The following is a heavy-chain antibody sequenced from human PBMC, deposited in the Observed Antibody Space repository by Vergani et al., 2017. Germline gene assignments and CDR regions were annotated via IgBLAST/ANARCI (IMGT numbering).Heavy chain of an antibody. D-gene: IGHD2-2*01. CDR1: GGTFSSYA. J-gene: IGHJ3*02. CDR3: ARDRAIVVVPAAINAFDI. Sequence: QVQLVQSGAEVKKPGSSVKVSCKASGGTFSSYAISWVRQAPGQGLEWMGGIIPIFGTANYAQKFQSRVTITADESTSTAYMELSSLRSEDTAVYYCARDRAIVVVPAAINAFDIWGQGTMVTVSS. CDR2: IIPIFGTA. V-gene: IGHV1-69*01.